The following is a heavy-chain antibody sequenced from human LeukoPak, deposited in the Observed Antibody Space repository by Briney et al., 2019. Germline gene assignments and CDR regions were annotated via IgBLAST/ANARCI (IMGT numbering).Heavy chain of an antibody. Sequence: GASVKVSCKASGYTLTGYYMHWVRQAPGQGLEWMGWINPNSGGTNYAQKFQGRVTMTRDTSISTAYMELSRLGSDDTAVYYWARDGASGYLADYWGQGTLVTVSS. V-gene: IGHV1-2*02. CDR3: ARDGASGYLADY. CDR1: GYTLTGYY. CDR2: INPNSGGT. J-gene: IGHJ4*02. D-gene: IGHD3-3*01.